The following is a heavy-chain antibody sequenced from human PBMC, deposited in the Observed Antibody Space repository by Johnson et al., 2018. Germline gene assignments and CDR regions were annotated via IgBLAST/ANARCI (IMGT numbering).Heavy chain of an antibody. D-gene: IGHD5-24*01. CDR1: GFTFSRYG. CDR2: ISYDGYNK. V-gene: IGHV3-30*18. J-gene: IGHJ6*03. CDR3: AKEWRKPTNDYDYMDV. Sequence: QVQLVQSGGGVVQPGRSLRLSCAASGFTFSRYGMHWVRQAPGKGLEWVAVISYDGYNKYYAESVKGRFTISRDKSKNTLYLQMNSLRAEDTAVYFRAKEWRKPTNDYDYMDVWGKGTTVTVS.